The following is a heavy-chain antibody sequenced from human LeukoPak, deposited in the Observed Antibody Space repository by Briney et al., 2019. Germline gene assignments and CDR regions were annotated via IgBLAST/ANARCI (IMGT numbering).Heavy chain of an antibody. V-gene: IGHV4-34*01. Sequence: PSETLSPTCAVYGGSFSGYYWSWIRQPPGKGLEWIGEINHSGSTNYNPSLKSRVTISVDTSKNQFSLKLSSVTAADTAVYYCARGPRRYCSSTSCTYYFDYWGQGTLVTVSS. CDR1: GGSFSGYY. J-gene: IGHJ4*02. D-gene: IGHD2-2*01. CDR2: INHSGST. CDR3: ARGPRRYCSSTSCTYYFDY.